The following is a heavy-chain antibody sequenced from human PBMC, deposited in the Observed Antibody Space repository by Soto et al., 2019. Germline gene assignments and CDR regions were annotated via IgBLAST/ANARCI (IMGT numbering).Heavy chain of an antibody. V-gene: IGHV3-33*01. D-gene: IGHD3-10*01. Sequence: PGGSLRLSCAASGFTFSSYGMHWVRQAPGKGLEWVAVIWYDGSNKYYADSVKGRFTISRDNSKNTLYLQMNSLRAEDTAVYYCARDPPLYGSGSYPGYWGQGTLVTVSS. CDR3: ARDPPLYGSGSYPGY. J-gene: IGHJ4*02. CDR2: IWYDGSNK. CDR1: GFTFSSYG.